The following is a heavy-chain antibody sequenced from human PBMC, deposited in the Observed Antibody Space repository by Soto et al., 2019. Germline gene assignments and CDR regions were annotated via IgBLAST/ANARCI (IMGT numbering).Heavy chain of an antibody. J-gene: IGHJ5*02. V-gene: IGHV1-2*02. D-gene: IGHD2-2*02. Sequence: QVQLVQSGAEVKKPGASVKVSCKASGYTFTGYYMHWVRQAPGQGLEWMGWINPNSGGTNYAQKFQGRVTMTRDTSISTAYMELSRLRSDDTAVYYCARVRGRCSSTSCYTGWFDPWGQGTLVTVSS. CDR2: INPNSGGT. CDR1: GYTFTGYY. CDR3: ARVRGRCSSTSCYTGWFDP.